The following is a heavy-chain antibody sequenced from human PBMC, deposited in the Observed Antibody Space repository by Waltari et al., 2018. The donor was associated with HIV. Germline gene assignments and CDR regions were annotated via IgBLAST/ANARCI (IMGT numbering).Heavy chain of an antibody. D-gene: IGHD2-2*01. CDR2: VHYSGSN. V-gene: IGHV4-59*02. J-gene: IGHJ6*02. CDR1: GGSVSRHD. Sequence: QVQLQESGPGLVKPSATLPRPCNVAGGSVSRHDGSWIRTSPCKGRGWIRQSPGTGLEWIGYVHYSGSNKYNPSLKRRVTMSVDTAKNQFSLMLSSVTAADTAVYYCARTKYSPPAYYFGMDVWGQGTTVTVSS. CDR3: ARTKYSPPAYYFGMDV.